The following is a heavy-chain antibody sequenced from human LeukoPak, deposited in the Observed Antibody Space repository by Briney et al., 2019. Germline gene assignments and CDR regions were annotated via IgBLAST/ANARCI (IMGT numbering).Heavy chain of an antibody. J-gene: IGHJ3*02. CDR3: ARVFTNELLWFGEFLDAFDI. CDR2: INTDGSSP. V-gene: IGHV3-74*01. CDR1: GFTFSAYW. Sequence: GGSLRLSCAASGFTFSAYWMHWVRHAPGKGLVWVSRINTDGSSPTYAASVKGRFTISRDNSKNTLYLQMNSLRAEDTAVYYCARVFTNELLWFGEFLDAFDIWGQGTMVTASS. D-gene: IGHD3-10*01.